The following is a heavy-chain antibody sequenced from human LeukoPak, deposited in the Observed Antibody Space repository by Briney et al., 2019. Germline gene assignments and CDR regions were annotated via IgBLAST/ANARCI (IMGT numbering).Heavy chain of an antibody. CDR1: GGSITSYH. CDR2: VSDGGRT. J-gene: IGHJ4*02. CDR3: ARASTTFDD. V-gene: IGHV4-59*01. D-gene: IGHD1-14*01. Sequence: SETLSLTCSVSGGSITSYHWSWIRQPPGKGLEWIGHVSDGGRTKHSPSLRSRISISVDTSKNQFSLKLNSVTAADTAVYFCARASTTFDDWGQGTRVTVSS.